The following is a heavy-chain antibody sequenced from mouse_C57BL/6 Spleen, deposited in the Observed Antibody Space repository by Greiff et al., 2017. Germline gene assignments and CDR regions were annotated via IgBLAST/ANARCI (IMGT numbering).Heavy chain of an antibody. CDR1: GFTFSSYA. Sequence: EVKLMESGGGLVKPGGSLKLSCAASGFTFSSYAMSWVRQTPEKSLEWVATISDGGSYTYYPDNVKGRFTISRDNAKNNLYLQMSHLKSEDTAMYYCARDPYGSSYYAMDYWGQGTSVTVSS. CDR2: ISDGGSYT. J-gene: IGHJ4*01. V-gene: IGHV5-4*01. D-gene: IGHD1-1*01. CDR3: ARDPYGSSYYAMDY.